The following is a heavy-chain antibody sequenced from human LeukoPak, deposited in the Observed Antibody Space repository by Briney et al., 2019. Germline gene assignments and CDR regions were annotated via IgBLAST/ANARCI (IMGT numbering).Heavy chain of an antibody. D-gene: IGHD2-2*01. CDR3: ARVLDRCSSTSCYANYYYYGMDV. Sequence: GGSLRLSCAASGFTFSSYAMHWVRQAPGKGLEWVAVISYDGSNKYYADSVKGRFTIFRDNSKSTLYLQMNSLRAEDTAVYYCARVLDRCSSTSCYANYYYYGMDVWGQGTTVTVSS. J-gene: IGHJ6*02. CDR1: GFTFSSYA. V-gene: IGHV3-30-3*01. CDR2: ISYDGSNK.